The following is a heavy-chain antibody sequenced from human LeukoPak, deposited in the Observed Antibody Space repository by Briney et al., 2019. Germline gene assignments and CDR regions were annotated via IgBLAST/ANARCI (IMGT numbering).Heavy chain of an antibody. D-gene: IGHD3-3*01. J-gene: IGHJ4*02. CDR3: ARENDFWSGYYRKPFYFDY. Sequence: ASVKVSCKASGYTFTSYYMHWVRQAPGQGLEWMGIINPSGGSTSYAQKFQGRVTMTRDTSTSTAYMELSSLRSEDTAVYYCARENDFWSGYYRKPFYFDYWGQGTLVTVSS. CDR1: GYTFTSYY. CDR2: INPSGGST. V-gene: IGHV1-46*01.